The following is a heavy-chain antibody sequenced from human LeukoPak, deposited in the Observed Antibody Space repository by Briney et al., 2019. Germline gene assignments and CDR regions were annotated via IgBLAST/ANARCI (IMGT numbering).Heavy chain of an antibody. CDR3: ARDMGAGDY. CDR2: INTGNGNT. V-gene: IGHV1-3*04. D-gene: IGHD1-26*01. CDR1: GYTFTDFG. J-gene: IGHJ4*02. Sequence: GASVKVSCKASGYTFTDFGIHWVRQAPGQRPEWMGWINTGNGNTKYSQKFQGTVTITRDTSATTTYMELSSLGSEDTAVYYCARDMGAGDYWGQGTLVTVSS.